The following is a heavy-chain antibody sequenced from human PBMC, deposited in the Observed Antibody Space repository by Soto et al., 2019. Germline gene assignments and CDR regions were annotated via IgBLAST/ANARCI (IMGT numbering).Heavy chain of an antibody. CDR3: ARDLRFSSTNYFDF. J-gene: IGHJ4*02. V-gene: IGHV3-11*06. CDR1: GFRFTDYY. D-gene: IGHD2-8*01. CDR2: IDGSSDYT. Sequence: PGGSLRLSCTASGFRFTDYYMSWIRQPPGKGLEWLAYIDGSSDYTNSADSVKGRFTISRDNAKNSVFLQMNNLRADDTAVYYCARDLRFSSTNYFDFWGRGTMVTVYS.